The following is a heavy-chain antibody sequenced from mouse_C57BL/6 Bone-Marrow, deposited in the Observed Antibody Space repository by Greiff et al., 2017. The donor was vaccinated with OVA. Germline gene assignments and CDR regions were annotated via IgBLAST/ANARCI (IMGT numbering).Heavy chain of an antibody. CDR3: ARHSPDGYYEEFAY. J-gene: IGHJ3*01. D-gene: IGHD2-3*01. V-gene: IGHV5-6*02. Sequence: EVKLVESGGDLVKPGGSLKLSCAASGFTFSSYGMSWVRQTPDKRLEWVATISSGGSYTYYPDSVKGRFTISRDNAKNTLYLQMSSLKSEDTAMYYCARHSPDGYYEEFAYWGQGTLVTVSA. CDR2: ISSGGSYT. CDR1: GFTFSSYG.